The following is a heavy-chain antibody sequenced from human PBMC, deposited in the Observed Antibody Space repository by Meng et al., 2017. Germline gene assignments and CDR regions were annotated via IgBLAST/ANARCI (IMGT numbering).Heavy chain of an antibody. Sequence: QSVESGGGVKTLGSSVSVSSKCSGGTVSIDAISWARQATGQGIEWMGGIIPIFGTANYAQKFQGRDTITADESTSTAYMELSSLRSEDTAVYYCASNDGTGDRTGGDYWGQGTLVTVSS. CDR3: ASNDGTGDRTGGDY. CDR2: IIPIFGTA. D-gene: IGHD7-27*01. CDR1: GGTVSIDA. V-gene: IGHV1-69*01. J-gene: IGHJ4*02.